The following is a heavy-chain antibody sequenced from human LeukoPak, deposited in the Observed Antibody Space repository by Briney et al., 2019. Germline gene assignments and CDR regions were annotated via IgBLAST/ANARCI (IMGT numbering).Heavy chain of an antibody. J-gene: IGHJ6*03. V-gene: IGHV4-34*01. CDR2: INHSGST. D-gene: IGHD3-3*01. Sequence: SETLSLTCAVYGGSFSGYYWSWIRQPPGKGLEWIGEINHSGSTNYNPSLKSRVTISVDTSKNQFSLKLSSVTAADTAVYYCARGRKGPLRFFPRCYYMDVWGKGTTVTVSS. CDR3: ARGRKGPLRFFPRCYYMDV. CDR1: GGSFSGYY.